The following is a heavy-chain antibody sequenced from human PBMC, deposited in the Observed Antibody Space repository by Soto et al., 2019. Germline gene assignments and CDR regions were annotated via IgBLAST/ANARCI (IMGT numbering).Heavy chain of an antibody. CDR1: GFTFSSYG. CDR3: AKDPSKSSGWYLYYFDY. V-gene: IGHV3-30*18. J-gene: IGHJ4*02. CDR2: ISYDGSNK. D-gene: IGHD6-19*01. Sequence: GGSLRLSCAASGFTFSSYGMHWVRQAPGKGLEWVAVISYDGSNKYYADSVKGRFTISRDNSKNTLYLQMDSLRAEDTAVYYCAKDPSKSSGWYLYYFDYWGQGTLVTVSS.